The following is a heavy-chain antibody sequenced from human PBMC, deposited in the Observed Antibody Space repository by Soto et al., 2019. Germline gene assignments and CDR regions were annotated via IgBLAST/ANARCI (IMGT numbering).Heavy chain of an antibody. V-gene: IGHV1-46*01. CDR2: INPMSGAT. CDR3: ARDLAAGDL. J-gene: IGHJ4*02. CDR1: GYTFINYY. D-gene: IGHD2-21*01. Sequence: QAHLVQSGAEAREPGASVKVSCRTSGYTFINYYIPWVRQAPGHGLEWMAIINPMSGATNSAQKFQGRITLPMDTSTTTVYMEVSSLTSEDTAVYYCARDLAAGDLWGQGTLVTVSS.